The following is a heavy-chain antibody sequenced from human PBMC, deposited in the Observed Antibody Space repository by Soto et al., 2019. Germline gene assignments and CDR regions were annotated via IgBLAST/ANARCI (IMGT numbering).Heavy chain of an antibody. Sequence: GGSLRLSCAASGFTFSSYAMTWVRQAPGKGLEWVSAISGSGGTTYYSDSVKGRFTISRDNSKNTVYLQMNDLRVEDAAEYFCAKDSWAIFGVPAGEYYAMDVWGQGTTVTVSS. CDR2: ISGSGGTT. V-gene: IGHV3-23*01. CDR3: AKDSWAIFGVPAGEYYAMDV. J-gene: IGHJ6*02. D-gene: IGHD3-3*01. CDR1: GFTFSSYA.